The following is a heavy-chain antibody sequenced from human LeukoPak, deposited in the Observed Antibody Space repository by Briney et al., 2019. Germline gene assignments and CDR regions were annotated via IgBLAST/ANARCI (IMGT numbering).Heavy chain of an antibody. Sequence: SETLSLTCAVSGGSISSSNWWSWVRQPPGKGLEWIGEIYHSGSTNYNPSFKSRVTISVDKSKNQFSLELSSVTAADTAVYYCARDPSGSGWRNFDYWGQGTLVTVSS. CDR3: ARDPSGSGWRNFDY. CDR1: GGSISSSNW. V-gene: IGHV4-4*02. J-gene: IGHJ4*02. CDR2: IYHSGST. D-gene: IGHD6-19*01.